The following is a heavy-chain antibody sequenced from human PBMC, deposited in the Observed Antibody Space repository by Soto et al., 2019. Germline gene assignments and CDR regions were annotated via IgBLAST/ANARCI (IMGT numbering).Heavy chain of an antibody. V-gene: IGHV1-3*01. D-gene: IGHD6-13*01. CDR2: INAGNGNT. CDR3: ASSIAAAGTGVRYYYYYGMDV. J-gene: IGHJ6*02. Sequence: QVQLVQSGAEVKKPGASVKVSCKASGYTFTSYAMHWVRQAPGQRLEWMGWINAGNGNTKYSQKFQGRVTITRDTSASTAYMELSSLRSEDTAVYYCASSIAAAGTGVRYYYYYGMDVWGQGTTVTVSS. CDR1: GYTFTSYA.